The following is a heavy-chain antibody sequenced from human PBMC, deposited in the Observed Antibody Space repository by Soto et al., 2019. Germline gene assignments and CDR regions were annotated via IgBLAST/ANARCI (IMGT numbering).Heavy chain of an antibody. Sequence: EVQLLESGGGLVQPGGSLRLSCAASGFTFSSYAMSWVRQAPGKGLEWVSAISGSGGSTYYADSVKGRFTISRDNSKNTVYLQMNSLRAEDTAVYYCAEEGYFDWLLKPYWGQGTLVTVSS. D-gene: IGHD3-9*01. CDR1: GFTFSSYA. CDR2: ISGSGGST. V-gene: IGHV3-23*01. J-gene: IGHJ4*02. CDR3: AEEGYFDWLLKPY.